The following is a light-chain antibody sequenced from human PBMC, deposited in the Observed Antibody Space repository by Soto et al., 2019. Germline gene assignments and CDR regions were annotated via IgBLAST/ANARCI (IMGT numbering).Light chain of an antibody. CDR2: GAS. V-gene: IGKV3-20*01. CDR3: QQYGSSPPLT. CDR1: HSVSSNY. Sequence: EIVLTQSPGTLSLSPGERATLSCRASHSVSSNYLVWYQQKPGQAPRLLIYGASSRATGIPDRFSGSGSGTDFTLTISRLEPEDFAVYYCQQYGSSPPLTFGGGTKVEIK. J-gene: IGKJ4*01.